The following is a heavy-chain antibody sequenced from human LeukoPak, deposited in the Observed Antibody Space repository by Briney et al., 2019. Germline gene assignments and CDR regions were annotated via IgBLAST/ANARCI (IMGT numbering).Heavy chain of an antibody. Sequence: PSETLSLTCTVSGGSISSSSDYWGWIRQAPGKGLEWIGSIYYHENTYYNSSLKSRVTISVDMSKNQFSLKLNSVTAADTAVYFCARRAYSAAYWKHFDYWGQGTLVTVSS. CDR3: ARRAYSAAYWKHFDY. CDR2: IYYHENT. D-gene: IGHD1-1*01. J-gene: IGHJ4*02. V-gene: IGHV4-39*01. CDR1: GGSISSSSDY.